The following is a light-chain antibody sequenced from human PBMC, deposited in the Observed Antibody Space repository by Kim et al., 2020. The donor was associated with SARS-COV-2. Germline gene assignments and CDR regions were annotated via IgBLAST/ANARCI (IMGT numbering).Light chain of an antibody. V-gene: IGLV2-14*03. J-gene: IGLJ2*01. CDR1: SSDIGGYKS. CDR3: SSYTAASTWV. CDR2: DVT. Sequence: LTQPPAASGSPGQSITISCIGSSSDIGGYKSVSWYQQHPGKPPKLMISDVTKRPSGVSNRFSGSKSGNTASLTISGLQADDEADYYCSSYTAASTWVFGGGTQLTVL.